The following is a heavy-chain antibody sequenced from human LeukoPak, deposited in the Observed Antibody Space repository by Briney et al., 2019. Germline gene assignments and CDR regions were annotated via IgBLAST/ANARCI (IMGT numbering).Heavy chain of an antibody. CDR2: IYYSGST. D-gene: IGHD2-15*01. CDR1: GDSITGSSYY. J-gene: IGHJ5*02. V-gene: IGHV4-39*01. Sequence: SETLSLTCTVSGDSITGSSYYWGWIRQPPGKGLEWIGSIYYSGSTYYNPSLKSRVTISVDTSKNQFSLKLSSVTAADTAVYYCARRLDCSSGSCYSSHWFDPWGQGTLVTVSS. CDR3: ARRLDCSSGSCYSSHWFDP.